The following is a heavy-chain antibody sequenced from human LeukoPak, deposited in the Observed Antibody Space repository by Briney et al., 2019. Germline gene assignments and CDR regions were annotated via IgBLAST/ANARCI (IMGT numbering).Heavy chain of an antibody. CDR2: IKQDGSEK. CDR3: ARVIRYYDILTGAENYYMDV. J-gene: IGHJ6*03. CDR1: GFTFSRYW. D-gene: IGHD3-9*01. V-gene: IGHV3-7*01. Sequence: GGSLRLSCAASGFTFSRYWMSWVRQAPGKGPEWVANIKQDGSEKYYVDSVKGRFTISRDNAKNSLYLQMNSLRAEDTAVYYCARVIRYYDILTGAENYYMDVWGKGTAVTVSS.